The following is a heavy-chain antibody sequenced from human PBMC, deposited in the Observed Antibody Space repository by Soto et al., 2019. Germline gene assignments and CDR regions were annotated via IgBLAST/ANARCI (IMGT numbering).Heavy chain of an antibody. V-gene: IGHV1-2*04. J-gene: IGHJ4*02. Sequence: ASVKVFCKASGYAFTGYYMHWVRQAPGQGLEWMGWINPNSGGTNYAQKFQGWVTMTRDTSISTAYMELSRLRSDDTAVYYCARAQYSGYDFDYWGQGTLVTVSS. CDR2: INPNSGGT. CDR3: ARAQYSGYDFDY. CDR1: GYAFTGYY. D-gene: IGHD5-12*01.